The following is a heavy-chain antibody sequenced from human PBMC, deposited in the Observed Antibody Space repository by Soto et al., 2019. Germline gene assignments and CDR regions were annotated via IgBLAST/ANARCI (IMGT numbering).Heavy chain of an antibody. CDR1: GGSISSDDSY. CDR2: IYYSGST. CDR3: ARDRGGYERIDY. V-gene: IGHV4-30-4*01. J-gene: IGHJ4*02. D-gene: IGHD5-12*01. Sequence: SETLSLTCTVSGGSISSDDSYWSWIRQPPGKGLEWIRYIYYSGSTYYNPSLKSRVTISVDTSKNQFSLKLNSVTAADTAVYYCARDRGGYERIDYWGQGTLVTVSS.